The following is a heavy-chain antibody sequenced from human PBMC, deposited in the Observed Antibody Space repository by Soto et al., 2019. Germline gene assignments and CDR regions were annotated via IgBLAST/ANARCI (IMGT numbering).Heavy chain of an antibody. J-gene: IGHJ3*02. CDR2: IYYSGST. V-gene: IGHV4-59*01. Sequence: SETLSLTCTVSGGSISSYYWSWIRQPAGKGLEWIGYIYYSGSTKYNPSLKSRITISVDTSKNRFSLRLTSVTAADTALYYCARVNGAEQLIHDAFDIWVQGKMV. D-gene: IGHD1-26*01. CDR3: ARVNGAEQLIHDAFDI. CDR1: GGSISSYY.